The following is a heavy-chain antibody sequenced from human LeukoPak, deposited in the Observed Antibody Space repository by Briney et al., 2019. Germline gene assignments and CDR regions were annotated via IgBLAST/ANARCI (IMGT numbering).Heavy chain of an antibody. D-gene: IGHD4-17*01. V-gene: IGHV4-59*12. Sequence: SETLSLTCTVSGGSISSYYWSWIRQPPGKGLEWIGSIHYSGSTNYNPSLKSRVTISVDTSKNQFSLKLSSVTAADTAVYYCARGSTTAGHDAFDIWGQGTMVTVSS. CDR3: ARGSTTAGHDAFDI. J-gene: IGHJ3*02. CDR1: GGSISSYY. CDR2: IHYSGST.